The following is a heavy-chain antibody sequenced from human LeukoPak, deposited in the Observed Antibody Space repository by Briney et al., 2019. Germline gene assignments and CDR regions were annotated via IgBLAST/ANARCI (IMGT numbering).Heavy chain of an antibody. D-gene: IGHD3-22*01. V-gene: IGHV3-30-3*01. CDR2: ISYDGSNK. Sequence: QPGRSLRLSCAASGFTFSSYAMHWVRQAPGEGLEWVAVISYDGSNKYYADSVKGRFTISRDNSKNTLYLQMNSLRAEDTAVYYCARESVSGYSDYFDYWGQGTLVTVSS. CDR1: GFTFSSYA. CDR3: ARESVSGYSDYFDY. J-gene: IGHJ4*02.